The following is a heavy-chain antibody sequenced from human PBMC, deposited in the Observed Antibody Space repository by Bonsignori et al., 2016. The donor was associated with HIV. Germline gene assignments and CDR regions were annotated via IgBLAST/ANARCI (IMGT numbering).Heavy chain of an antibody. D-gene: IGHD2-21*01. V-gene: IGHV4-59*01. CDR1: GASISSYS. Sequence: QVQVQESGPGLMRPSETLSLTCAVSGASISSYSWSWIRQAPGKGLEWIGYVSYTGTTDYNAALQRRVTISADRSQVYLKLTSLTAADTAVYYCAREGKVPSRQFIGRRRDTPVGVFLYAWGQGVLVTVSS. CDR3: AREGKVPSRQFIGRRRDTPVGVFLYA. J-gene: IGHJ5*02. CDR2: VSYTGTT.